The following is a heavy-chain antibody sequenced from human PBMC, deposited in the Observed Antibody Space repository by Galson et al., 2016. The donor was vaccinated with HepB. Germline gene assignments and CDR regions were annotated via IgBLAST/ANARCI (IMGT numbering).Heavy chain of an antibody. CDR2: ISGSGDST. Sequence: SLRLSCAVSGFAFGSYAMSWVRQAPGKGLEWVSVISGSGDSTYYADSVKGRFTISRDNSKNTLFLQMDSLRGEDTAVYYCAKDARYYAILTGYYFDFGGQGTLVTVSS. D-gene: IGHD3-9*01. J-gene: IGHJ4*02. CDR3: AKDARYYAILTGYYFDF. CDR1: GFAFGSYA. V-gene: IGHV3-23*01.